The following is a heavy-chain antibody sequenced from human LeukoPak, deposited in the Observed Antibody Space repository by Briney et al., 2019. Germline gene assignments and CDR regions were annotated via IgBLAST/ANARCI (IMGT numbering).Heavy chain of an antibody. D-gene: IGHD3-22*01. CDR1: GGSISGSSYY. J-gene: IGHJ4*02. V-gene: IGHV4-39*07. CDR3: ASGSSAMIVVVNHSPFDY. CDR2: IYYSGST. Sequence: PSETLSLTCTVSGGSISGSSYYWGWIRQPPGKGLEWIGSIYYSGSTYYNPSLKSRVTISVDTSKNQFSLKLSSVTAADTAVYYCASGSSAMIVVVNHSPFDYWGQGTLVTVSS.